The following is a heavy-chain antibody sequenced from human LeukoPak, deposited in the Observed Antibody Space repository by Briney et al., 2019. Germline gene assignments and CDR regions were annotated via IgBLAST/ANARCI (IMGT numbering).Heavy chain of an antibody. CDR1: GYTFTGYY. D-gene: IGHD4-17*01. Sequence: ASVRVSCKASGYTFTGYYMHWVRQAPGQGLEWMGWINPNSGGTNYAQKFQGRVTMTRDTSVSTAYMELSRLRSDDTAVYYCARDLPPTVTTSDYWGQGTLVTVSS. J-gene: IGHJ4*02. CDR2: INPNSGGT. CDR3: ARDLPPTVTTSDY. V-gene: IGHV1-2*02.